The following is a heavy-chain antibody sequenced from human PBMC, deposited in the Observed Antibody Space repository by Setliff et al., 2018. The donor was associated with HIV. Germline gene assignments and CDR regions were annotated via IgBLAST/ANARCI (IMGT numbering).Heavy chain of an antibody. Sequence: SETLSLTCTVSGGSISSHYWSWIRQPPGKGLEWIGEINHSGSTNYNPSLKSRVTISVDTSKNQFSLKLSSVTAADTAVYYCARVLAAAGSFDYWGQGTLVTVSS. D-gene: IGHD6-13*01. CDR3: ARVLAAAGSFDY. J-gene: IGHJ4*02. CDR2: INHSGST. V-gene: IGHV4-34*01. CDR1: GGSISSHY.